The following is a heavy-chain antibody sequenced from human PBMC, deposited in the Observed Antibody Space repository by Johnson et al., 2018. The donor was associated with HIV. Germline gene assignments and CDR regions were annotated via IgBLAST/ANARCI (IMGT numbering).Heavy chain of an antibody. V-gene: IGHV3-30*04. D-gene: IGHD6-19*01. CDR3: ARVQRSGWFHTDAFYL. CDR1: GFTFSSYA. Sequence: QVQLVESGGGVVQPGRSLRLSCAASGFTFSSYAMHWVRQAPGKGLEWVAVISYDGTDKFYATSVKGRFTVSRDNSNNILFLQMSSLRSDDTAVYFCARVQRSGWFHTDAFYLWGQGTMVTVSS. CDR2: ISYDGTDK. J-gene: IGHJ3*01.